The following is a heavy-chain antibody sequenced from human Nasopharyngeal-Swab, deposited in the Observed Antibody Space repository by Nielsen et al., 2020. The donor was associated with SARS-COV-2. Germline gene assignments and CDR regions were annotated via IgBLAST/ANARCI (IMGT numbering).Heavy chain of an antibody. CDR3: AKVSSSSSFGLEWDFDY. D-gene: IGHD6-6*01. J-gene: IGHJ4*02. Sequence: GGSLRLSCAASGFTVSSNYMSWVRQAPGKGLEWVSVIYSGGSTYYADSVKGRFTISRDNSKNTLYLQMNSLRAEDTAVYYCAKVSSSSSFGLEWDFDYWGQGTLVTVSS. CDR1: GFTVSSNY. CDR2: IYSGGST. V-gene: IGHV3-53*01.